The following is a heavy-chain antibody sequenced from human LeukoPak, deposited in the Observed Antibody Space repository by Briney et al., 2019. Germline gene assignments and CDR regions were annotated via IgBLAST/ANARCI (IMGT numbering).Heavy chain of an antibody. Sequence: GASVKVSCKASGYTFTSYGISWVRQAPGQGLEWMGWISAYNGNTNYAQKLQGRVTMTTDTSTSTAYMELRSLRSDDTAVYYCARASYYYGSGSYNYGMDVWGQGTTVTVSS. CDR1: GYTFTSYG. D-gene: IGHD3-10*01. V-gene: IGHV1-18*01. CDR2: ISAYNGNT. CDR3: ARASYYYGSGSYNYGMDV. J-gene: IGHJ6*02.